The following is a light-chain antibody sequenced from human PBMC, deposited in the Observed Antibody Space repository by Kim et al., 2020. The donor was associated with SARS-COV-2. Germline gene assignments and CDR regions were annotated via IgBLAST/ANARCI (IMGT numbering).Light chain of an antibody. CDR2: DNN. CDR3: GTWDSSLSAHWV. J-gene: IGLJ3*02. V-gene: IGLV1-51*01. CDR1: NSNIGRNY. Sequence: QSVLTQPPSLSAAPGHKVIISCSGSNSNIGRNYVSWYQQLPGTAPKLLIYDNNKRPSGIPDRFSAFKSGTSATLDITGLQTGDEADYYCGTWDSSLSAHWVFGGGTQLTVL.